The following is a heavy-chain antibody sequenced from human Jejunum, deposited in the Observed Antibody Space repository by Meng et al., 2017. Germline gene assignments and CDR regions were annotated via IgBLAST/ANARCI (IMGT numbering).Heavy chain of an antibody. V-gene: IGHV6-1*01. CDR3: ERDYGTSRPFEY. J-gene: IGHJ4*02. D-gene: IGHD1/OR15-1a*01. CDR2: TYYRSKWYY. CDR1: GDSASRTGAD. Sequence: LPPSGPGLVKPSPTFAFPCATSGDSASRTGADWTWSRQFPSRGLEWMARTYYRSKWYYDCAVSVKGRIAISPDTSKNQFFLQLNSVTPEDTAVYYCERDYGTSRPFEYWGQGILVTVSS.